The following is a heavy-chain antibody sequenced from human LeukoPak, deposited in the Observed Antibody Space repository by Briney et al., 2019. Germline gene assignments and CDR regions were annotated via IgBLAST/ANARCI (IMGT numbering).Heavy chain of an antibody. CDR1: GFTFSSYA. CDR3: AKDPDIVGATTPDY. CDR2: ISGSGGST. Sequence: GESLKISCAASGFTFSSYAMSWVRQAPGKGLEWVSAISGSGGSTYYADSVKGRFTISRDNSKNTLYLQMNSLRAEDTAVYYCAKDPDIVGATTPDYWGQGTLVTVSS. J-gene: IGHJ4*02. V-gene: IGHV3-23*01. D-gene: IGHD1-26*01.